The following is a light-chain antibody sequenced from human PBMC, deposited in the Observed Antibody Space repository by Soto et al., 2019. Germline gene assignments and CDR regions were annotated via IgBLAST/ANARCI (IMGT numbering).Light chain of an antibody. Sequence: EVVLTQSPDTVSLSPGERATLSCRASQSISSSYLAWYQQKPGQAPRLLIYGASRRATGIPDRFSGRESGTDFTLTITTLEPEDSAVYFCQQYASSPYTFGQGTKVDIK. J-gene: IGKJ2*01. CDR1: QSISSSY. V-gene: IGKV3-20*01. CDR2: GAS. CDR3: QQYASSPYT.